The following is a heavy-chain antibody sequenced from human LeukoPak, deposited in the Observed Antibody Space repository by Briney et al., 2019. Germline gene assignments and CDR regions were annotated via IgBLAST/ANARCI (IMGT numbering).Heavy chain of an antibody. J-gene: IGHJ4*02. CDR2: IKQDGSEK. V-gene: IGHV3-7*01. Sequence: GGSLRLSCAASGFTFSSYWMSWVRQAPGKGLEWVANIKQDGSEKYYVDSVKGRFTISRDNAKNSLYLQMNGLRVEDTAVYYCAGESVAVPAYYWGQGTLVTVSS. CDR1: GFTFSSYW. CDR3: AGESVAVPAYY. D-gene: IGHD3-22*01.